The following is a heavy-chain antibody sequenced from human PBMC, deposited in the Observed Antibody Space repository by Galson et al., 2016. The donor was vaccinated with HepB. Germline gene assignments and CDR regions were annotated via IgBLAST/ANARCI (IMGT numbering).Heavy chain of an antibody. J-gene: IGHJ6*02. CDR3: ASSTAYSSSYYAPALYGLDV. D-gene: IGHD6-13*01. CDR1: GGSIGGGEYY. V-gene: IGHV4-30-4*01. CDR2: IYYSGST. Sequence: TLSLTCTVSGGSIGGGEYYWNWIRQPPGKGLEWIGYIYYSGSTYSNPSLKSRVIISDDTSKNQFSLKMSSVTAADTAVYYCASSTAYSSSYYAPALYGLDVWGQGITVTVSS.